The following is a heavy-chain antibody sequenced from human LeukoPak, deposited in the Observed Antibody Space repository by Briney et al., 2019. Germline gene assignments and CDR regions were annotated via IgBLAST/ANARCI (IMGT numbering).Heavy chain of an antibody. J-gene: IGHJ3*02. CDR3: AKDLGPTDDAFDI. CDR2: ISGSGGST. CDR1: RFIFNNYA. Sequence: GGSLRLSCAASRFIFNNYAMSWVRQAPGKGREWVSAISGSGGSTYYADSVKGRFTISRDNSKNTLYLQMNSLRAEDTAVYYCAKDLGPTDDAFDIWGQGTMVTVSS. V-gene: IGHV3-23*01. D-gene: IGHD3-16*01.